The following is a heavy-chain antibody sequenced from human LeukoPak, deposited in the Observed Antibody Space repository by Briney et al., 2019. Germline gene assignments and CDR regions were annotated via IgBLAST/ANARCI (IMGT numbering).Heavy chain of an antibody. CDR1: GFSFSHYA. V-gene: IGHV3-30*04. CDR2: ISSNGGNK. Sequence: PGRSLRLSCAASGFSFSHYAIHWVRQAPGKGLEWVSLISSNGGNKYYADSVKGRFTTDRDNSKNTLYLQMNSLRAEDTAVYYCAKGLGYSSSWSFDYWGQGTLVTVSS. CDR3: AKGLGYSSSWSFDY. J-gene: IGHJ4*02. D-gene: IGHD6-13*01.